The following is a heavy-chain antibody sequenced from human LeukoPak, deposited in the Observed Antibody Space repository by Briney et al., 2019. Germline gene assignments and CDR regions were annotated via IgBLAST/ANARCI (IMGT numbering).Heavy chain of an antibody. CDR2: ISSSTSHT. CDR1: GFTLSTYE. D-gene: IGHD2-8*01. V-gene: IGHV3-48*03. Sequence: GGSLRLSCAASGFTLSTYEMTWVRQAPGKGLEWVSFISSSTSHTFYADSVKGRFTIFRDTAKNSLYLQMNNLRGEDTAVYYCARDVSSSTRAFDIWGQGTLVAVS. J-gene: IGHJ3*02. CDR3: ARDVSSSTRAFDI.